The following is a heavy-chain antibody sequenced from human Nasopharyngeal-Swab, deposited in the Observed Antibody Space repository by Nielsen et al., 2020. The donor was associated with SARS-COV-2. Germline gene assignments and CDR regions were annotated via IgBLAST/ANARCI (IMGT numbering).Heavy chain of an antibody. CDR1: GFTFSSYD. J-gene: IGHJ4*02. Sequence: GESLKISCAASGFTFSSYDMHWVRQATGKGLDWVSAIGTAGDTYYPGSVKGRFTISRENAKNSLYLQMNSLRAGDTAVYYCARGGSSSWYYYFDYWGQGTLVTVSS. D-gene: IGHD6-13*01. V-gene: IGHV3-13*01. CDR2: IGTAGDT. CDR3: ARGGSSSWYYYFDY.